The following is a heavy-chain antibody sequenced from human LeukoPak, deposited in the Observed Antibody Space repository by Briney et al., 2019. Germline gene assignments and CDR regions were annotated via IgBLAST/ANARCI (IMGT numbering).Heavy chain of an antibody. J-gene: IGHJ4*02. CDR3: AKDLLSYYYDSSGLTFDY. Sequence: GGSLRLSCAASEFAFSSYAMHWVRQAPGKGLEWVAVISYDGSNKYYADSVKGRFTISRDNSKNTLYLQMNSLRAEDTAVYYCAKDLLSYYYDSSGLTFDYWGQGTLVTVSS. V-gene: IGHV3-30*04. CDR2: ISYDGSNK. D-gene: IGHD3-22*01. CDR1: EFAFSSYA.